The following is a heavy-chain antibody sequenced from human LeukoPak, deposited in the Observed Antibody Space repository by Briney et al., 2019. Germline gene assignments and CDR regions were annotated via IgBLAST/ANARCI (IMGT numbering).Heavy chain of an antibody. D-gene: IGHD3-10*01. CDR1: GYTFTSYG. Sequence: RATVKVSCKASGYTFTSYGISWVRQAPGQGLEWMGWISAYNGNTNYAQKLQGRVTMTTDTSTSTVYMELRSLRSDDTAVYYCARGLVLAPWSYFDYWGQGTLVTVSS. CDR2: ISAYNGNT. J-gene: IGHJ4*02. CDR3: ARGLVLAPWSYFDY. V-gene: IGHV1-18*01.